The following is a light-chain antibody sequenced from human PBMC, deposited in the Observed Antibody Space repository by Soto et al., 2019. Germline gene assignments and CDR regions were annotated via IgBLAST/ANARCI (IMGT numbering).Light chain of an antibody. V-gene: IGLV1-51*01. J-gene: IGLJ3*02. CDR1: RSNIGNTA. Sequence: QSVLKQPPSVSAAPGQKVTVSCSGSRSNIGNTAVAWYQHLPGTAPKLLIYDNDKRPSGISDRFSASKSGTSATLAITGLQTGDEADYYCETWDSSLSAGVFGGGTKLTVL. CDR2: DND. CDR3: ETWDSSLSAGV.